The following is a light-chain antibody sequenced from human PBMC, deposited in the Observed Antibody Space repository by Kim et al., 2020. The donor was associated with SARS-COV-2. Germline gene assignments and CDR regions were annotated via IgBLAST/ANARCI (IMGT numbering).Light chain of an antibody. CDR1: SSNIGTGYD. Sequence: QRVTISCTWSSSNIGTGYDVHWYQQLPGTAPKLLIYANTNRPSGVPDRFSASKSGTSASLAITGLQAEDEADYYCQSYDSSLSGSVFGGGTQLTVL. CDR2: ANT. V-gene: IGLV1-40*01. CDR3: QSYDSSLSGSV. J-gene: IGLJ2*01.